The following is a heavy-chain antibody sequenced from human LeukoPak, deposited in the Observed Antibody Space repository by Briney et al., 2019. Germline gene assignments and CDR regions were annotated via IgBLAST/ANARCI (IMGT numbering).Heavy chain of an antibody. CDR2: IYYSGST. D-gene: IGHD2-21*02. J-gene: IGHJ4*02. Sequence: SETLSLTCTVSGGSISSYYWSWIRQPPGKGLEWIGYIYYSGSTNYNPSLKSRVTISVDTSRNQFSLKLSSVTAADTAVYYCARVPLSCGGDCYSEAFYFDYWGQGTLVTVSS. CDR3: ARVPLSCGGDCYSEAFYFDY. V-gene: IGHV4-59*01. CDR1: GGSISSYY.